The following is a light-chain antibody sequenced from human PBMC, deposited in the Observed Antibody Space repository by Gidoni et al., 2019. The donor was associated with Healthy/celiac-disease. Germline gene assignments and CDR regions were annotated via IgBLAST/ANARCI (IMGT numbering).Light chain of an antibody. Sequence: IQMTQSPSSLSASVGDRVTITCRASQSISSYLNWYQQKPGKAPKLLIYAASSLHSGFPSRFSGSGSGTDFTLTISSLQPEDFATYYCQQSYSTPPEWTFGQXTKVEIK. CDR1: QSISSY. CDR2: AAS. CDR3: QQSYSTPPEWT. J-gene: IGKJ1*01. V-gene: IGKV1-39*01.